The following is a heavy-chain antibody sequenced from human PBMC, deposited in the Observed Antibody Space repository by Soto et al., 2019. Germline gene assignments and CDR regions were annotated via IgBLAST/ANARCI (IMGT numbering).Heavy chain of an antibody. CDR2: IYYSGST. CDR3: ARRLITMVRGKVFNWFDP. Sequence: KTSETLSLTCTVSGGSISSSSYYWGWIRQPPGKGLEWIGSIYYSGSTYYNPSLKSRVTISVDTSKNQFSLKLSSVTAADTAVYYCARRLITMVRGKVFNWFDPWGQGTLVTVSS. CDR1: GGSISSSSYY. D-gene: IGHD3-10*01. J-gene: IGHJ5*02. V-gene: IGHV4-39*01.